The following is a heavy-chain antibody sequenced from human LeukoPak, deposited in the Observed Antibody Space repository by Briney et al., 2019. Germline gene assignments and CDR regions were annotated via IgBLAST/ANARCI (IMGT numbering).Heavy chain of an antibody. CDR1: GFTFSSYW. J-gene: IGHJ1*01. CDR2: IKQDGSEK. D-gene: IGHD3-22*01. CDR3: ARSSDYDSSAYYPLQD. V-gene: IGHV3-7*01. Sequence: PGGSLRLSCAASGFTFSSYWMSWVRQAPGKGLEWVANIKQDGSEKYYVDSVKGRFTISRDNAKNSLYLQMNGLRAEDTAVYYCARSSDYDSSAYYPLQDWGQGALVTVSS.